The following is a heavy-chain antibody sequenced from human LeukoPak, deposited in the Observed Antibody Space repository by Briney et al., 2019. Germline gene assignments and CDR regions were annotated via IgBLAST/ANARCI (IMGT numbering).Heavy chain of an antibody. J-gene: IGHJ2*01. CDR3: ARDLSSGWYGRWYFDL. CDR2: IYYSGST. CDR1: GGSISSGDYY. V-gene: IGHV4-30-4*01. Sequence: PSQTLSLTCTVSGGSISSGDYYWSWIRQPPGKGLEWIGYIYYSGSTYYNPSLKSRVTISVDTSKNQFSLKLSSVTAADTAVYYCARDLSSGWYGRWYFDLWGRGTLVTVSS. D-gene: IGHD6-19*01.